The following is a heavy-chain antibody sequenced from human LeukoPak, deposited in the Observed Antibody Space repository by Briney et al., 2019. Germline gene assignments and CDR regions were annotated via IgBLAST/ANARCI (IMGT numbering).Heavy chain of an antibody. CDR1: GFTFSTYD. J-gene: IGHJ4*02. V-gene: IGHV3-21*06. Sequence: GGSLRLSCAASGFTFSTYDMNWVRQAPGKGLEWLSAISSRSDYIYYADSVKGRFTVSRDNAENSLYLQMSSLRTEDTAVYYCAREIYGSGTHPFDYWGQGTLVTVSS. CDR3: AREIYGSGTHPFDY. CDR2: ISSRSDYI. D-gene: IGHD3-10*01.